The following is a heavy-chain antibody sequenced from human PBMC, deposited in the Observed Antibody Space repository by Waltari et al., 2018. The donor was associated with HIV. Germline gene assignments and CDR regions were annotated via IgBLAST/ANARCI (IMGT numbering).Heavy chain of an antibody. CDR1: GGSISSYY. Sequence: QVQLQASGPGLVKPSETLSLTCTVSGGSISSYYWSWIRQPPGKGLEWIGYIYYSGSTNYHPSLKGRVTISVDTSKNQFSLKLSSVTAADTAVYYCARLYCSSTSCYPYWYFDLWGRGTLVTVSS. CDR2: IYYSGST. V-gene: IGHV4-59*01. D-gene: IGHD2-2*01. J-gene: IGHJ2*01. CDR3: ARLYCSSTSCYPYWYFDL.